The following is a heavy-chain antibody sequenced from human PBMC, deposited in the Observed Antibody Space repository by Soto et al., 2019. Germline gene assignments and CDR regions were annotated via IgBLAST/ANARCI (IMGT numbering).Heavy chain of an antibody. Sequence: PGWSLRLSCAASGFTFSSYAMSWVRQAPGKGLEWVSAISGSGGSTYYADSVKGRFTISRDNSKNTPYLQMNSLRAEDTAVYYCADGGVVVAATSYYYGMDVWGQGTTVTVSS. D-gene: IGHD2-15*01. CDR3: ADGGVVVAATSYYYGMDV. J-gene: IGHJ6*02. CDR2: ISGSGGST. CDR1: GFTFSSYA. V-gene: IGHV3-23*01.